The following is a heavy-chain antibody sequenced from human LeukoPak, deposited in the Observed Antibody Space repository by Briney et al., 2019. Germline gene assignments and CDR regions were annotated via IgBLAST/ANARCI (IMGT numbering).Heavy chain of an antibody. CDR2: IYYDGSKK. J-gene: IGHJ4*02. Sequence: PGRPLRLSCAASGFTFSDFGFHWVRQTPGKGLEWVAVIYYDGSKKYYTDSVEGRFTISRDDSKNTVFLQMSSLRAEDTAVYYCARDLGTTNYYFDYWGQGTLVTVSS. V-gene: IGHV3-33*01. D-gene: IGHD1-26*01. CDR3: ARDLGTTNYYFDY. CDR1: GFTFSDFG.